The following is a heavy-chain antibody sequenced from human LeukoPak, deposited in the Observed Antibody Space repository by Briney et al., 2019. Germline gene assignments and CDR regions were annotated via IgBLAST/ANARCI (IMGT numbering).Heavy chain of an antibody. CDR2: IAFDDTDR. CDR3: TNSDDYGDY. Sequence: GGSLRLSCAASGFTFSNYVMHWVRQAPGKGLEWVAAIAFDDTDRYYIDSVKGRFTISRDDSKNTLYLHMTSLRAEDTAVYYCTNSDDYGDYWGQGTLVTVSS. J-gene: IGHJ4*02. V-gene: IGHV3-30*18. CDR1: GFTFSNYV.